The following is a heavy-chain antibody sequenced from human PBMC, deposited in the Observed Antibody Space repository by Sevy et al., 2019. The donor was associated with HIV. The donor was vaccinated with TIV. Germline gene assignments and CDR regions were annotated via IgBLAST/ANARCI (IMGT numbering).Heavy chain of an antibody. Sequence: GGSLRLSCAASGFTFSSYSMNWVRQAPGKGLEWVSYISSSSSTIYYADSVKGRFTISRDNAKNSLYLQMNSLRAEDTAVYYCAKFPTTYYYDSSGPDHDAFDIWGQGTMVTVSS. CDR3: AKFPTTYYYDSSGPDHDAFDI. D-gene: IGHD3-22*01. CDR1: GFTFSSYS. J-gene: IGHJ3*02. V-gene: IGHV3-48*01. CDR2: ISSSSSTI.